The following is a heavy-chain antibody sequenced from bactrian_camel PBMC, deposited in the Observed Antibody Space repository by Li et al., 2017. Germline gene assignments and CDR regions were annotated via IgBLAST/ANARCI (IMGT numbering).Heavy chain of an antibody. D-gene: IGHD4*01. CDR1: GVTLSVYF. CDR3: AAAGRAYSDYAGY. V-gene: IGHV3-2*01. J-gene: IGHJ6*01. Sequence: HVQLVESGGGLVQPGGSLRLSCAASGVTLSVYFMTWVRQAPGQGLEWVSSFYKSAYYSDSVKGRFTISRDNAKNTLYLQMNSLKLEDTAVYYCAAAGRAYSDYAGYWGQGTQVTVS. CDR2: FYKSA.